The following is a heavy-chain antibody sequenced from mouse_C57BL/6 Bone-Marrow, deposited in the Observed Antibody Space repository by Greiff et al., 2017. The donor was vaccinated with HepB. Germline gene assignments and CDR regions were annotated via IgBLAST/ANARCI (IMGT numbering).Heavy chain of an antibody. V-gene: IGHV1-50*01. D-gene: IGHD1-1*01. CDR2: IDPSDSYT. CDR1: GYTFTSYW. CDR3: ARAYYYGSSYPYFDV. J-gene: IGHJ1*03. Sequence: QVQLQQPGAELVKPGASVKLSCKASGYTFTSYWMQWVKQRPGQGLEWIGEIDPSDSYTNYNQKFKGKATLTVDTSSSTAYMQLSSLTSEDSAVYYCARAYYYGSSYPYFDVWGTGTTVTVSS.